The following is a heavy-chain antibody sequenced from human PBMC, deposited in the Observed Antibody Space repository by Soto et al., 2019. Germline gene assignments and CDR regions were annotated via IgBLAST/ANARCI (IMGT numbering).Heavy chain of an antibody. CDR1: GFTFSSYG. Sequence: EVQLLESGGGLVQPGGSLRLSCAASGFTFSSYGLNWVRQAPGKGLEWVSVISDSGGSTYYADSVKGRFTISRDNSKNTLSLQMSSLRAEETAVYYCGGISVGSWGQGTLVTVSS. CDR2: ISDSGGST. V-gene: IGHV3-23*01. D-gene: IGHD6-19*01. CDR3: GGISVGS. J-gene: IGHJ5*02.